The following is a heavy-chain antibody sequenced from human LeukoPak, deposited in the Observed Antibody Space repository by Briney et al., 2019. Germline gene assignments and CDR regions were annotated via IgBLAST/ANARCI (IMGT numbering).Heavy chain of an antibody. J-gene: IGHJ4*02. Sequence: PSETLSLTCSVYGGSFSGYYWSWIRQPPGKGLEWIGGINHSGSTNYNPSLKSRVTISVDTSKNQFSLKLSSVTAADTAVYYCARGLEYSSSSPFDYWGQGTLVTVSS. CDR2: INHSGST. D-gene: IGHD6-6*01. V-gene: IGHV4-34*01. CDR3: ARGLEYSSSSPFDY. CDR1: GGSFSGYY.